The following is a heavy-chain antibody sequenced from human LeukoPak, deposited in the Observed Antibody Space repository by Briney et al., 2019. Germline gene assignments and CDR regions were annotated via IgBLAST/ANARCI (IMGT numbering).Heavy chain of an antibody. CDR3: AKGGQRGEYDHYGMDV. CDR2: ICYSGGST. Sequence: GGSLRLSCAASGFTFNDYAISWVRQAPGKGLEWVSAICYSGGSTYYADSVKGRFTISRDNSKNTLYLQMNSLRAEDTAVYDCAKGGQRGEYDHYGMDVWGQGTTVTVSS. CDR1: GFTFNDYA. V-gene: IGHV3-23*01. J-gene: IGHJ6*02. D-gene: IGHD3-10*01.